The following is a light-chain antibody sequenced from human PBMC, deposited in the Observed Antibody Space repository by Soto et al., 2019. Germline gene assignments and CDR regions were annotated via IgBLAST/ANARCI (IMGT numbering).Light chain of an antibody. CDR2: GAS. CDR1: QTVSSN. CDR3: QQYNNWPPWT. V-gene: IGKV3-15*01. Sequence: IVLTQSPGTLSLSPGERATLSCRASQTVSSNFLAWYHQKPGQAPRLLIYGASTRATGIPARFSGSGSGTEFTLTISSLQSEDFAVYYCQQYNNWPPWTFGQGTKVDI. J-gene: IGKJ1*01.